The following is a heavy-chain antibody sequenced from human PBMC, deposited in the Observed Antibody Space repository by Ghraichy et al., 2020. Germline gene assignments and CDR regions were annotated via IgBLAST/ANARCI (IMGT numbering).Heavy chain of an antibody. CDR1: GGSINSYY. V-gene: IGHV4-59*08. Sequence: SETLSLTCTVSGGSINSYYWSWIRQPPGKGLEWIGYIYYSGSTNYNPSLKSRVTISVDTSTNQISLKLSSVTAADTAVYYCARHPYSYGPYWDYWGQGTLVTVSS. CDR2: IYYSGST. D-gene: IGHD5-18*01. CDR3: ARHPYSYGPYWDY. J-gene: IGHJ4*02.